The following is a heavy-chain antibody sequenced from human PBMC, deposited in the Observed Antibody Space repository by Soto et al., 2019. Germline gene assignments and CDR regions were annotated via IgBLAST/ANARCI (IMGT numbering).Heavy chain of an antibody. V-gene: IGHV3-23*01. Sequence: EVQLSEPGGGLVQPGGSLRLSCAAYGFTFSNYAISWVRQAPGKGLEWVPAISGSGDYTYYDDSVKGRFTVSRDNSKSTLYVQMTSLGAEDSAAYYCAKDGYCTGTSCFAGGEFDYWGQGTQVTVSS. CDR2: ISGSGDYT. CDR1: GFTFSNYA. CDR3: AKDGYCTGTSCFAGGEFDY. D-gene: IGHD2-2*03. J-gene: IGHJ4*02.